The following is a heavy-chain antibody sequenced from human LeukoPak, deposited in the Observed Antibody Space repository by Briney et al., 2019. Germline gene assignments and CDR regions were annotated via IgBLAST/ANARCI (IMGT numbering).Heavy chain of an antibody. Sequence: GGSLRLSCAASGFTVSSNYMSWVRQAPGKGLEWVSVIYSGGSTYYADSVKGRFTISRDNSANTLYLQMNSLRVEDTAVYYCARGIVGVIPIDYWGQGTLVTVSS. CDR2: IYSGGST. V-gene: IGHV3-53*01. J-gene: IGHJ4*02. CDR1: GFTVSSNY. D-gene: IGHD1-26*01. CDR3: ARGIVGVIPIDY.